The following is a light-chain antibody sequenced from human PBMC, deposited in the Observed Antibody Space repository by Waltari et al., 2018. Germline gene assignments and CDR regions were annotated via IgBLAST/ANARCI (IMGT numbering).Light chain of an antibody. J-gene: IGKJ2*01. CDR2: DAS. CDR3: QQRSNWPRNT. V-gene: IGKV3-11*01. CDR1: QSVSSY. Sequence: EIVFTQSPATLPLSPGERATLSCRASQSVSSYLAWYQQKPGQAPRLLIYDASNRATGIPARFSGSGSGTDFTLTISSLEPEDFAVYYCQQRSNWPRNTFGQGTKLEI.